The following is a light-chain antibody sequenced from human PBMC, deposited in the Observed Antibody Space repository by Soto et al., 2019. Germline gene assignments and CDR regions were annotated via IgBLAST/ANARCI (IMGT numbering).Light chain of an antibody. J-gene: IGLJ2*01. CDR1: SSDVGGYNY. CDR3: SSYMSGSARVV. V-gene: IGLV2-14*03. Sequence: QSALTQPASVSGSPGQSITISCTGTSSDVGGYNYVSWYQQQPGKAPKIMMFGVSDRPSGVSSRFSGSKSGNTASLTISGLQAEDEADYYCSSYMSGSARVVFGGGTKLTVL. CDR2: GVS.